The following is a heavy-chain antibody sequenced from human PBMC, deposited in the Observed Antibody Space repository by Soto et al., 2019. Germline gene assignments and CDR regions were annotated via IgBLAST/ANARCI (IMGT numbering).Heavy chain of an antibody. Sequence: QVQLHQSGPRLVKPSQTLSLTCAISGDSVSTKSGAWNWIRQSPSRGLEWLGRTYYRTAWPNDSGVSVRGRVTISPDTSTNSFSLQLFSVTPEDSAVYYCARDRAQYGMDVWGQGITVTVSS. J-gene: IGHJ6*02. V-gene: IGHV6-1*01. CDR3: ARDRAQYGMDV. CDR1: GDSVSTKSGA. CDR2: TYYRTAWPN. D-gene: IGHD3-10*01.